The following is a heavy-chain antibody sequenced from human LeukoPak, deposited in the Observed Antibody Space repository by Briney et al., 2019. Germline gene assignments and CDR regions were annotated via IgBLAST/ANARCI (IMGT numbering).Heavy chain of an antibody. Sequence: GGSLRLSCAASGFTFSDYYMSWIRQAPGKGLEWLSYISSSGSTIYYADSVKGRFTISRDNAKNSMYLQMNSLRAEDTAVYYCARDWEDIVVVPAAIAGVNWFDPWGQGTLVTVSS. D-gene: IGHD2-2*01. CDR1: GFTFSDYY. V-gene: IGHV3-11*04. CDR2: ISSSGSTI. CDR3: ARDWEDIVVVPAAIAGVNWFDP. J-gene: IGHJ5*02.